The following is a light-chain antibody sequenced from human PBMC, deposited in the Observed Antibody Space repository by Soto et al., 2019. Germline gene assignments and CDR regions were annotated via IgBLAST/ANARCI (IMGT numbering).Light chain of an antibody. CDR3: QHHSTIPIT. V-gene: IGKV1-39*01. J-gene: IGKJ5*01. Sequence: DIQMTQSPSSLSASVGYRVTVTCRASQTISDYLNLYQQKPGKAPKLLIYGASNLQSGVPSRFSGSGSGTDFTLTISSLQPEDFATYYCQHHSTIPITFGHGTRLEI. CDR1: QTISDY. CDR2: GAS.